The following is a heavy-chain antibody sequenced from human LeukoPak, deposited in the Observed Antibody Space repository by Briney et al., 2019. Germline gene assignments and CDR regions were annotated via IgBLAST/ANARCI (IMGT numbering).Heavy chain of an antibody. CDR3: AKDRGSWYSTIRSSGNY. CDR1: GFTFNTYW. J-gene: IGHJ4*02. V-gene: IGHV3-74*01. CDR2: INVDGSST. D-gene: IGHD6-13*01. Sequence: PGGSLRLSCAASGFTFNTYWMHWVRQAPGKGLMWVSRINVDGSSTTYADPVKGRFTISRDNSKNTLYLQMNSLRAEDTAVYYCAKDRGSWYSTIRSSGNYWGQGTLVTVSS.